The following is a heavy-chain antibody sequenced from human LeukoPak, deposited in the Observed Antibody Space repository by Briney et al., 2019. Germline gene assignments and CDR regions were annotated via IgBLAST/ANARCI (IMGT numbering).Heavy chain of an antibody. CDR1: GYSFTSYW. CDR2: IYPGDSDT. J-gene: IGHJ6*03. V-gene: IGHV5-51*01. D-gene: IGHD5-12*01. CDR3: ARYSGYDAGYYYYMDV. Sequence: GESLKISCKGSGYSFTSYWIGWVRQMPGKGLEWMGIIYPGDSDTRYGPSFQGQVTISADKSISTAYLQWSSLKASDTAMYYCARYSGYDAGYYYYMDVWGKGTTVTVSS.